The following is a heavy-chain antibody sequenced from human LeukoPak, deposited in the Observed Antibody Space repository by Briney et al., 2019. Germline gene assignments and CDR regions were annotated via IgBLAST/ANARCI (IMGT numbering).Heavy chain of an antibody. CDR3: ARDVGSYDFWSGYYNWFDP. J-gene: IGHJ5*02. Sequence: SETLSLTCAVYGGPFSGYYWSWIRQPPGKGLEWIGEINHSGSTNYNPSLKSRVTISVDTSKNQFSLKLSSVTAADTAVYYCARDVGSYDFWSGYYNWFDPWGQGTLVTVSS. CDR1: GGPFSGYY. V-gene: IGHV4-34*01. D-gene: IGHD3-3*01. CDR2: INHSGST.